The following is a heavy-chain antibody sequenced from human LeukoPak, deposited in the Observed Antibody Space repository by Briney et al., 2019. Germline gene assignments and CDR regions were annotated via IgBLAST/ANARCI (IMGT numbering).Heavy chain of an antibody. CDR1: GFTFSGYS. CDR3: ARQYCNGGSCYSSLDY. J-gene: IGHJ4*02. D-gene: IGHD2-15*01. CDR2: INPSGGTI. V-gene: IGHV3-48*01. Sequence: GGSLRLSCAASGFTFSGYSMNWVRRAPGKGLEWVSFINPSGGTIYYADSVKGRFTISRDNAKNSLYLQMNSLRAEDTAVYYCARQYCNGGSCYSSLDYWGQGTLVTVSS.